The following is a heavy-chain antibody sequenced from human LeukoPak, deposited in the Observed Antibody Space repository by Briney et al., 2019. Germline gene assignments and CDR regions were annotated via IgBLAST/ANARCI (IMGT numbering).Heavy chain of an antibody. J-gene: IGHJ6*03. V-gene: IGHV3-23*01. D-gene: IGHD5-12*01. CDR1: GFTFSSYA. Sequence: GGSLRLSCAASGFTFSSYAMSWVRQAPGKGLEWVSAISGSGGSTYYADSVKGRFTIPRDNSKNTLYLQMNSLRAEDTAVYYCANLVATSYYYMDVWGKGTTVTVSS. CDR2: ISGSGGST. CDR3: ANLVATSYYYMDV.